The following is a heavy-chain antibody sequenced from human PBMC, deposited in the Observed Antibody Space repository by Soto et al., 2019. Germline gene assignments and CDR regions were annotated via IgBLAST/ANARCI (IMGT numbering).Heavy chain of an antibody. V-gene: IGHV5-51*01. CDR1: GYSFTTYW. CDR3: ARHVTSYRWSYFDN. CDR2: IYPPNSET. Sequence: EVQLVQSAAEVKKPGESLRISCKGLGYSFTTYWIGWVRQMPGKGLEWMGIIYPPNSETKYSPSFQGRVTISVDKSISTAFVQWSSLEAPDTAMYYCARHVTSYRWSYFDNWGQGTLVSVSS. J-gene: IGHJ4*02. D-gene: IGHD1-26*01.